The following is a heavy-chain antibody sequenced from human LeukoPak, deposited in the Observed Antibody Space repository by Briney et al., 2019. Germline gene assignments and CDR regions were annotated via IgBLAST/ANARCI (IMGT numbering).Heavy chain of an antibody. D-gene: IGHD5-12*01. CDR1: GFTFSSHS. V-gene: IGHV3-23*01. Sequence: PGGSLRLSCAASGFTFSSHSMSWVRQAPGKGLEWVSAISRSGDSTYYADSVKGRFTISRDNSKNTLYLQMNSLRAEDTAVYYCAKEQRGYTGYAVGSWFDPWGQGTLVTVSS. CDR2: ISRSGDST. J-gene: IGHJ5*02. CDR3: AKEQRGYTGYAVGSWFDP.